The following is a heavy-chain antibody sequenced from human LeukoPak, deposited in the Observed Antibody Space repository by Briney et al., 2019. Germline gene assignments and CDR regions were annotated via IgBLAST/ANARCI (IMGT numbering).Heavy chain of an antibody. J-gene: IGHJ4*02. CDR1: GGSISSNNYY. CDR3: ARGQQLPWFDY. Sequence: SETLSLTCTVSGGSISSNNYYWGWIRQPPGTGLEWIGSIFYDESTYYNPSLKSRVTMSVDTSKNQFSLKLTSVTATDTAVYYCARGQQLPWFDYWGQGTLVTVSS. CDR2: IFYDEST. V-gene: IGHV4-39*01. D-gene: IGHD6-13*01.